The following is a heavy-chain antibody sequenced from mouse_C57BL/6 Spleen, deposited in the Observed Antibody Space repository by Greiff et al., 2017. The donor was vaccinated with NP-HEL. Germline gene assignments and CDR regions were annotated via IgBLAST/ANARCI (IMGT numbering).Heavy chain of an antibody. CDR1: GYTFTDYN. V-gene: IGHV1-18*01. J-gene: IGHJ4*01. CDR2: IKPNNGGT. Sequence: EVQLVESGPELVKPGASVKIPCKASGYTFTDYNMDWVKQSHGKSLEWIGDIKPNNGGTIYNQKFKGKATLTVDKSSSTAYMELRSLTSEDTAVYYCARGSVWAMDYWGQGTSVTVSS. CDR3: ARGSVWAMDY.